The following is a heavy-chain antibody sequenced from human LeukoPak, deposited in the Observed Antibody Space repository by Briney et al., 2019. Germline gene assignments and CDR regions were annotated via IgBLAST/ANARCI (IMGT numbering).Heavy chain of an antibody. D-gene: IGHD5-12*01. Sequence: SVTVSCKASGYTFTSYAMHWVRQAPGQRLEWMGGIIPIFGTANYAQKFQGRVTITADESTSTAYMELSSLRSEDTAVYYCARDLGYSGYLPYYWGQGTLVTVSS. CDR2: IIPIFGTA. CDR1: GYTFTSYA. CDR3: ARDLGYSGYLPYY. V-gene: IGHV1-69*13. J-gene: IGHJ4*02.